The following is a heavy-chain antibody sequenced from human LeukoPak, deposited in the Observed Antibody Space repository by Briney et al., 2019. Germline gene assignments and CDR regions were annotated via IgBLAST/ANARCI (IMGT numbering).Heavy chain of an antibody. V-gene: IGHV7-4-1*02. CDR1: GYTFTSYA. CDR2: INTNTGNP. Sequence: ASVKVSCKASGYTFTSYAMNWVRQAPGQGLEWMGWINTNTGNPTYAQGFTGRFVFSLDTSVSTAYLQISSLKAEDTAVYYCARGELGYCSSTSCYSSGYWGQGTLVTVSP. D-gene: IGHD2-2*01. J-gene: IGHJ4*02. CDR3: ARGELGYCSSTSCYSSGY.